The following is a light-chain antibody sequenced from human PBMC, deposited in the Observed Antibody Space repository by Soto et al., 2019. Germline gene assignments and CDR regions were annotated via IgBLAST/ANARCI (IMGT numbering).Light chain of an antibody. CDR1: TSDVGGYNY. V-gene: IGLV2-8*01. CDR3: SSYVASNTLA. J-gene: IGLJ2*01. Sequence: QSVLTQPPSASGSPGQSVAISCTGTTSDVGGYNYVSWYQQHPGKATKLIIYDVSKRPSGVPDRFSGSKSGNTASLTVSGLQGEDEADYYCSSYVASNTLAFGGGTKLTVL. CDR2: DVS.